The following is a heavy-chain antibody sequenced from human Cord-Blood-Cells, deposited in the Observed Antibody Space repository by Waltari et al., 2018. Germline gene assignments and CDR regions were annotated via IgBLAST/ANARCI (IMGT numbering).Heavy chain of an antibody. CDR3: ARGPERPSYYYYGMDV. CDR1: GYTFTGYY. D-gene: IGHD1-1*01. Sequence: QVQLVQSGAEVKKPGASVKVSCKDSGYTFTGYYMHWVRQAPGQGLEWMGWINPNSGGTNYAQKFQGRVTIPRDTSISTAYMELSRLRSDDTALYYCARGPERPSYYYYGMDVWGQGTTVTVSS. CDR2: INPNSGGT. V-gene: IGHV1-2*02. J-gene: IGHJ6*02.